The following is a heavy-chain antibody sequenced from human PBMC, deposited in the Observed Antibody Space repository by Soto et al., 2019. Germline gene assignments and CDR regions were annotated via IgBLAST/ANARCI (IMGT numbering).Heavy chain of an antibody. V-gene: IGHV3-30*18. CDR3: AKDKGGSAPYYYYYGMDG. J-gene: IGHJ6*02. Sequence: GGSLRLSCAASGFRFSSSGMHWVRQAPGEGLEWVAVIIYDGSKKEYADSVKGRFTVSGDNSKDTVYLQMNNLRPEDTGVYYCAKDKGGSAPYYYYYGMDGWGQAPTITV. CDR2: IIYDGSKK. CDR1: GFRFSSSG. D-gene: IGHD6-25*01.